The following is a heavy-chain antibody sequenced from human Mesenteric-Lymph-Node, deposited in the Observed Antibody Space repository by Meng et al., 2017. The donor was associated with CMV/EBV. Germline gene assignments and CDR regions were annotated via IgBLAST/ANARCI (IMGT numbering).Heavy chain of an antibody. V-gene: IGHV2-5*02. CDR3: AHQAYDYYFDY. CDR2: IYWDDDK. J-gene: IGHJ4*02. D-gene: IGHD3-16*01. CDR1: GFSLSTYGVG. Sequence: CTFSGFSLSTYGVGVGWIRQRPGEALEWLALIYWDDDKRYSPSLKSRLTITKDTSKNQVVLTMTNMDPVDTATYYCAHQAYDYYFDYWGQGTLVTVSS.